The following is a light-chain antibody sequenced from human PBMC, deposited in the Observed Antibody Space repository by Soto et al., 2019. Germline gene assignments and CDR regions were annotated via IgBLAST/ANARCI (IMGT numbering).Light chain of an antibody. Sequence: EIVMTQSPATLSVSPGERATLSCRASQSLSSDLAWYQQKVGQAPRLLIYGASTRATGIPARYSGSGSGTEFTLTISSLEPEDAALYYCQQRSNWPPITFGQGTRLEI. CDR3: QQRSNWPPIT. J-gene: IGKJ5*01. CDR1: QSLSSD. CDR2: GAS. V-gene: IGKV3-15*01.